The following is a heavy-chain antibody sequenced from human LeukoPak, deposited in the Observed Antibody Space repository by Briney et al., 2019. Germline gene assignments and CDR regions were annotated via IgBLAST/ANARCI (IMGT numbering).Heavy chain of an antibody. CDR2: ISGSGGST. D-gene: IGHD5-12*01. CDR1: GFTFSSYA. V-gene: IGHV3-23*01. CDR3: AREPTYSGYDWRRSGDY. J-gene: IGHJ4*02. Sequence: GGSLRLSCAASGFTFSSYAMTWVRQAPGKGLEWVSAISGSGGSTYYADSVKGRFTISRDNSKNTLYLQMNSLRAEDTAVYYCAREPTYSGYDWRRSGDYWGQGTLVTVSS.